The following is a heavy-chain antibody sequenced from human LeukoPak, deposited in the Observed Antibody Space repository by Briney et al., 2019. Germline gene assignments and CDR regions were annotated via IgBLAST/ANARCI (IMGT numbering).Heavy chain of an antibody. Sequence: PSHTLSLTCTVSGGSISSGGYYWSWIRQHPGKGLEWIGYIYYSGSPYYNPSLKSRVTISLDTSRNQFSLKLSSVTAADTAVYYCARGRGNSAGGSGYYFDYWGQGTLVTVSS. CDR2: IYYSGSP. V-gene: IGHV4-31*03. D-gene: IGHD4-23*01. CDR1: GGSISSGGYY. CDR3: ARGRGNSAGGSGYYFDY. J-gene: IGHJ4*02.